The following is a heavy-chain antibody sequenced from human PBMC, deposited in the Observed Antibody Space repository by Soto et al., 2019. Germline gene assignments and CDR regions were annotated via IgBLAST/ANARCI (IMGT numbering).Heavy chain of an antibody. CDR2: IGTAGDT. D-gene: IGHD3-9*01. Sequence: GGSLRLSCAASGFTFSSYDMHWVRQPTEKGLEWVSAIGTAGDTYYPGSVKGRFTISRENAKNSLYLQMNSLRAEDTAVYYCARSPGGYYIDWGQGTMVTVSS. CDR1: GFTFSSYD. CDR3: ARSPGGYYID. J-gene: IGHJ3*01. V-gene: IGHV3-13*04.